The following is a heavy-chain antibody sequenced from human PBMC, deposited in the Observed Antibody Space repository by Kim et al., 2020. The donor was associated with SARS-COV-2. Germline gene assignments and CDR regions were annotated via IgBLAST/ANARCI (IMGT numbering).Heavy chain of an antibody. V-gene: IGHV5-51*01. CDR2: IFPDDSNT. Sequence: ESLKISCQASGYTFLDYWIGWVRQMPGKGLEWMGIIFPDDSNTRYSPSLQGQVTLSVDKSISTAYLQWNSLKASDTAVYYCARRTAVVGNAFDVWGQGTLVTVSS. D-gene: IGHD6-19*01. CDR1: GYTFLDYW. J-gene: IGHJ3*01. CDR3: ARRTAVVGNAFDV.